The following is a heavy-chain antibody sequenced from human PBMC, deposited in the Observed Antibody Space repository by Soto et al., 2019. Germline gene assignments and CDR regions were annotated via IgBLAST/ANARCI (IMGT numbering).Heavy chain of an antibody. D-gene: IGHD3-22*01. Sequence: ASVKVSCKASGYTFSSYALHWVRQAPGQRLEWMGWINGGNGQTKYSQKFQGRVTFTRDTSASTAYLDLSSLRSEDTAVYYCARDPYYYDSGGYFSGYFHHWGQGTQVTVSS. CDR2: INGGNGQT. CDR1: GYTFSSYA. J-gene: IGHJ1*01. CDR3: ARDPYYYDSGGYFSGYFHH. V-gene: IGHV1-3*01.